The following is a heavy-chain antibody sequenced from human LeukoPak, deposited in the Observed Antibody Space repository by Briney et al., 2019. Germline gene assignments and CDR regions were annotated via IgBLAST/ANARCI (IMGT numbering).Heavy chain of an antibody. V-gene: IGHV4-30-2*01. CDR3: ARGYFDWLLYYDY. CDR2: IYHSGST. CDR1: GGSISSGGYS. D-gene: IGHD3-9*01. Sequence: SETLSLTCAVSGGSISSGGYSWSWIRQPPGKGLGWIGYIYHSGSTYYNPSLKSRVTISVDRSKNQFSLKLSSVTAADTAVYYCARGYFDWLLYYDYWGQGTLVTVSS. J-gene: IGHJ4*01.